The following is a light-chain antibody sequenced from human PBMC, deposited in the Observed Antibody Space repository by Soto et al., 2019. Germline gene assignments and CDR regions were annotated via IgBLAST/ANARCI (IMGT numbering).Light chain of an antibody. CDR2: DVT. J-gene: IGLJ2*01. CDR1: SSDVGGYNY. V-gene: IGLV2-14*01. CDR3: SSYTSSSTLEV. Sequence: QSALTQPASVSGSPGQSITISCTGTSSDVGGYNYVSWYQQHPGKAPKLMIFDVTYRPSGVSNRFSGSKSGNTASLPISGLQPEDEADYYCSSYTSSSTLEVFGGGTKITVL.